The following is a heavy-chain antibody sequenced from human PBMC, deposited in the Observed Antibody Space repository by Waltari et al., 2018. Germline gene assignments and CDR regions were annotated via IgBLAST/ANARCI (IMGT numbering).Heavy chain of an antibody. CDR2: INPNSGGT. V-gene: IGHV1-2*02. Sequence: QVQLVQSGAEVKKPGASVKVSCKASGYTFTGYYMHWVRQAPGQGIEWMGWINPNSGGTNYAQKFQGRVTMTRDTSISTAYMELSRLRSDDTAVYYCARALPRIAAAGTTTAFDIWGQGTMVTVSS. CDR1: GYTFTGYY. CDR3: ARALPRIAAAGTTTAFDI. J-gene: IGHJ3*02. D-gene: IGHD6-13*01.